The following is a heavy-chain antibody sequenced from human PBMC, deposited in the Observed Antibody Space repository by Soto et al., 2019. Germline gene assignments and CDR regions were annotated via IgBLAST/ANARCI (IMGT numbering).Heavy chain of an antibody. CDR2: IFDGDNS. CDR1: GFTVSSRRNY. D-gene: IGHD3-22*01. J-gene: IGHJ1*01. CDR3: ARGTAEYDSSGSALSA. V-gene: IGHV3-53*01. Sequence: EVQLVESGGGLIQPGGSLRLSCVVSGFTVSSRRNYMSWVRQAPGKGLEWVSVIFDGDNSYYADSVKGRFTISRDNSKNTLYLQMNSLRAEDTAVYYCARGTAEYDSSGSALSAWGRGTLVTVSS.